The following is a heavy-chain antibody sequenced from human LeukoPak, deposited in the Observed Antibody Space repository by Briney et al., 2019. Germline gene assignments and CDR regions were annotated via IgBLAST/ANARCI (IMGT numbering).Heavy chain of an antibody. CDR1: GFTFSDYS. J-gene: IGHJ6*02. V-gene: IGHV3-11*03. Sequence: PGGSLRLSCAASGFTFSDYSMSWIRQAPGKGLEWVAYISSSSSYTNNADSVKGRFTISRDNAKNSLYLQMNSLRAEDTAVYYCARLTASGHSYGMDVWGQGTTVTVAS. D-gene: IGHD5-12*01. CDR2: ISSSSSYT. CDR3: ARLTASGHSYGMDV.